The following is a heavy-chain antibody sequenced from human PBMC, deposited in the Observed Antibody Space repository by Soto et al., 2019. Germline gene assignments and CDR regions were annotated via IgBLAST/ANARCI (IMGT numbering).Heavy chain of an antibody. J-gene: IGHJ6*02. V-gene: IGHV1-69*02. Sequence: SVKVSCTASGGTFSSYTISWVRQAPGQGLEWMGRIIPILGIANYAQKFQGRVTITADESKSTAYMELSSLRSEDTAVYYCARSQGSSTSLEIYYYYYGMDVWGQGTTVTVSS. CDR1: GGTFSSYT. D-gene: IGHD2-2*01. CDR2: IIPILGIA. CDR3: ARSQGSSTSLEIYYYYYGMDV.